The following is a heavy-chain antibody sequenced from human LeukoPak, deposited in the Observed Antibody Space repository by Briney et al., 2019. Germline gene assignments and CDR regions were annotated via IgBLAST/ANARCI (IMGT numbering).Heavy chain of an antibody. CDR1: GYSFNSQG. CDR3: ARRIQLWGYDY. J-gene: IGHJ4*02. CDR2: INPNSGGT. Sequence: ASVKVSCKASGYSFNSQGMNWVRQAPGQGLEGMGWINPNSGGTNYAQKFQGRVTMTRDTSISTAYMELSRLRSDDTAVYYCARRIQLWGYDYWGQGTLVTVSS. D-gene: IGHD5-18*01. V-gene: IGHV1-2*02.